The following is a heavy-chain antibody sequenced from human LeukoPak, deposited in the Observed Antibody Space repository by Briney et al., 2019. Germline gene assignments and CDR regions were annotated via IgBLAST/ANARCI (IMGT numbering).Heavy chain of an antibody. V-gene: IGHV4-39*01. CDR2: IYYSGST. Sequence: SETLSLTCTVSGGSISSSSYYWGWIRQPPGKGLEWIGSIYYSGSTYYNPSLKSRVTISVDTSKNQFSLKLSSVTAADTAVYYCARHMSGDYGFDYWGQGTLVTVSS. J-gene: IGHJ4*02. CDR1: GGSISSSSYY. CDR3: ARHMSGDYGFDY. D-gene: IGHD4-17*01.